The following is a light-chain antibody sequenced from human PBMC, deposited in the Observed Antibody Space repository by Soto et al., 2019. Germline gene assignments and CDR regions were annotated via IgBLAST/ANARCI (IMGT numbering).Light chain of an antibody. Sequence: DIQMTQSPSTLSASVGDRVTITCRASQTISSWLAWYQQKPGKAPKLLIYKASSLESGVPTRFSGSGSGTDFTLTISSLQPEDFATYYCQQYNSYVFGPGTKVDNK. CDR3: QQYNSYV. V-gene: IGKV1-5*03. CDR2: KAS. J-gene: IGKJ3*01. CDR1: QTISSW.